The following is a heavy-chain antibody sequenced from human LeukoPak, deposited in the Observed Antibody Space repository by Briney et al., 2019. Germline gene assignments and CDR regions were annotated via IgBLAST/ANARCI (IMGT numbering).Heavy chain of an antibody. D-gene: IGHD3-22*01. J-gene: IGHJ4*02. CDR2: ISDSGGST. V-gene: IGHV3-23*01. Sequence: PGGSLRLSCAASGFTFSSFAMSWVRQAPGKGLEWVSAISDSGGSTYYADSVKGRFTISRDNSKNTLYLQMNSLRAEDTAVYYCAKAQSSESSAYYYAGYFFDYWGQGTLVTVSS. CDR3: AKAQSSESSAYYYAGYFFDY. CDR1: GFTFSSFA.